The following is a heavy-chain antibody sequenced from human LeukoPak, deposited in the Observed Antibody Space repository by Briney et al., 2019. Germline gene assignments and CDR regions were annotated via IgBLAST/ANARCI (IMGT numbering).Heavy chain of an antibody. D-gene: IGHD2-2*01. CDR1: GYTFTGYY. CDR3: ARDLVVPAAIASPTLGY. J-gene: IGHJ4*02. CDR2: INPNSGGT. Sequence: GASVKVSCKASGYTFTGYYLYWVRQAPGQGLEWMGRINPNSGGTNYAQKFQGRVTMTRDTSISTAYMELSRLRSDDTAGYYCARDLVVPAAIASPTLGYWGQGTLVTVSS. V-gene: IGHV1-2*06.